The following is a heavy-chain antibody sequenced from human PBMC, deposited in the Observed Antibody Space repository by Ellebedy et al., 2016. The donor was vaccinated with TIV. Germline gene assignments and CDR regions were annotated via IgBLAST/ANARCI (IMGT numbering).Heavy chain of an antibody. V-gene: IGHV3-7*01. D-gene: IGHD4-17*01. J-gene: IGHJ3*02. CDR3: ATDGSYGDYRFPAHAFTM. CDR2: MRQDGADK. Sequence: ESLKISCAASGFSFRSYWMSWVRQAPGKGLEWVANMRQDGADKYYVDSVKGRFTISRDNAKNSLYLQLNSVRAEDTSVYYCATDGSYGDYRFPAHAFTMWGQGTMVTVSS. CDR1: GFSFRSYW.